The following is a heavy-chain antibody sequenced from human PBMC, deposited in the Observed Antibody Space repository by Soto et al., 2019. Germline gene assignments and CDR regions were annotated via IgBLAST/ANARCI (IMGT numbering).Heavy chain of an antibody. V-gene: IGHV1-69*02. J-gene: IGHJ4*02. CDR2: IIPMFGIT. Sequence: QVQLVQSGADVKKPGSSVKVSCKASGATFSSSTFTWVRQAPGQGLEWMGRIIPMFGITNSAHKFQGRLGITADESTNTVLMDMSSLTSDDTAIYYCATGALRFGSGLNAWCQGTLVTVSS. D-gene: IGHD3-10*01. CDR1: GATFSSST. CDR3: ATGALRFGSGLNA.